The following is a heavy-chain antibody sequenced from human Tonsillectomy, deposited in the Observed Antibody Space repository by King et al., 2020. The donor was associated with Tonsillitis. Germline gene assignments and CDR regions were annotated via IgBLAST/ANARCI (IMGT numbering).Heavy chain of an antibody. V-gene: IGHV4-30-2*01. J-gene: IGHJ4*02. CDR2: IDYYESP. CDR3: ARTSGSFVDC. CDR1: GVSITSGGFS. D-gene: IGHD3-10*01. Sequence: QLQESGSGLVKPSETLSLTCAVSGVSITSGGFSWSWIRQPPGKGLEWIGYIDYYESPYYNPSLKSRVTISVDRSKNQFSLNLTSVTAADTAIYYCARTSGSFVDCWGQGTLVTVSS.